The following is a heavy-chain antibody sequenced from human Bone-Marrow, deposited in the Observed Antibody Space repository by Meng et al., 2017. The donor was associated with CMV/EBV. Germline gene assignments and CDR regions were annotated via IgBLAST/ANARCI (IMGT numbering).Heavy chain of an antibody. J-gene: IGHJ6*02. CDR2: INPNGGGT. V-gene: IGHV1-2*02. CDR1: GYTFTGYY. CDR3: ARGKYYYYYYGMDV. Sequence: ASVKVSCKASGYTFTGYYMHWVRQAPGQGLEWMGWINPNGGGTNYAQKFQGRVTMTRDTSISTAYMELSRLRSDDTAVYYCARGKYYYYYYGMDVWGQGTTVTVSS.